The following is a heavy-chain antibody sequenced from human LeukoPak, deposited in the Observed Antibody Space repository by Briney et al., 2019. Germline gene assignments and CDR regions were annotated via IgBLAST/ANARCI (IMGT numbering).Heavy chain of an antibody. J-gene: IGHJ5*02. D-gene: IGHD4-11*01. CDR2: INPNSGGT. CDR3: ARASGYSNYNWFDP. V-gene: IGHV1-2*02. Sequence: ASVKVSCKASGYTFTGYYMHWVRQAPGQGLEWMGWINPNSGGTNYAQKFQGRVTMTRDTSNSTAYMELSRLRSDDTAVYYCARASGYSNYNWFDPWGQGTLVTVSS. CDR1: GYTFTGYY.